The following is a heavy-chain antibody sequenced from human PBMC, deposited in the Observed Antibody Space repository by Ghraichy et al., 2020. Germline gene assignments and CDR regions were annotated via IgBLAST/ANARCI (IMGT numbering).Heavy chain of an antibody. Sequence: SQTLSLTCAVYGGSFSGYYWSWIRQPPGKGLEWIGEINHSGSTNYNPSLKSRVTISVDTSKNQFSLKLSSVTAADTAVYYCASVGLPPYCGGDCSWNDYWGQGTLVTVSS. D-gene: IGHD2-21*01. J-gene: IGHJ4*02. CDR3: ASVGLPPYCGGDCSWNDY. CDR2: INHSGST. CDR1: GGSFSGYY. V-gene: IGHV4-34*01.